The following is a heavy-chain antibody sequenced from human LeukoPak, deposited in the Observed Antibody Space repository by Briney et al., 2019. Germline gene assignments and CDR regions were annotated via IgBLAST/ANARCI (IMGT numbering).Heavy chain of an antibody. CDR2: ISGSGGSA. CDR3: ATNYYDSSRAASDY. CDR1: GFIFSDYY. V-gene: IGHV3-23*01. J-gene: IGHJ4*02. Sequence: PGGSLRLSCAVSGFIFSDYYIDWVRQAPGKGLEWVSTISGSGGSAYYVDSVKGRFTISRDNSRNTLYLQMNSLRAEDTAVYYCATNYYDSSRAASDYWGQGTLVTVSS. D-gene: IGHD3-22*01.